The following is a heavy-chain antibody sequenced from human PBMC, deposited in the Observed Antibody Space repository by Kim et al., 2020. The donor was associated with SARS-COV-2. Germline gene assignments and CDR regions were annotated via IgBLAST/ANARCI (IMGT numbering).Heavy chain of an antibody. D-gene: IGHD3-10*01. CDR2: INHSGST. J-gene: IGHJ6*02. Sequence: SETLSLTCAVYGGSFSGYYWSWIRQPPGKGLEWIGEINHSGSTNYNPSLKSRVTISVDTSKNQFSLKLSSVTAADTAVYYCARFMVRGVIIGPRGYGMDVWGQGTTVTVSS. CDR1: GGSFSGYY. CDR3: ARFMVRGVIIGPRGYGMDV. V-gene: IGHV4-34*01.